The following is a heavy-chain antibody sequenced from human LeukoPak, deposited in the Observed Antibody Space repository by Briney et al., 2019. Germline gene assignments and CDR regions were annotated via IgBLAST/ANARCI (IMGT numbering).Heavy chain of an antibody. V-gene: IGHV1-3*01. Sequence: ASVNVSFKSSGYTFTSYAMHWVRQTPRQRLEWVGWINAGNGNTKYSQKFQGRVTITRDTSGSTDYMELSSLRSEDTAVYYCARPSIGGATTWFDPWGQGTLVTVSS. D-gene: IGHD1-26*01. CDR3: ARPSIGGATTWFDP. J-gene: IGHJ5*02. CDR1: GYTFTSYA. CDR2: INAGNGNT.